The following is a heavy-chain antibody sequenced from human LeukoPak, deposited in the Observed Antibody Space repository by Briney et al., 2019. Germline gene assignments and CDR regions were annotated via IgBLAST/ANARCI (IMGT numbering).Heavy chain of an antibody. J-gene: IGHJ4*02. D-gene: IGHD6-6*01. Sequence: PGGSLRLSCAASGFTFSSYAMSWVRQAPGKGLEWVSAISGSGGSTYYADSVKGRFTISRDNSKNTLYLQMYSLRAEDTAVYYCAKVGAYSSSSLNFDYWGQGTLVTASS. CDR1: GFTFSSYA. CDR2: ISGSGGST. CDR3: AKVGAYSSSSLNFDY. V-gene: IGHV3-23*01.